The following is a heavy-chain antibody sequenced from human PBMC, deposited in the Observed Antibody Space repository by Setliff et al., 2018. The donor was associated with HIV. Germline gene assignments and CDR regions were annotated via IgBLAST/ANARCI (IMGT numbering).Heavy chain of an antibody. CDR3: ARFANYYHTSGYGWFDP. V-gene: IGHV3-48*03. D-gene: IGHD3-22*01. CDR2: ISSSDTDI. CDR1: RFTFSRYA. Sequence: GGSLKLSCAASRFTFSRYAMHWVRQAPGKGLEWISYISSSDTDIYYADSVRGRFTISRDNAKNSLYLQMNSLRAEDTAVYYCARFANYYHTSGYGWFDPWGQGTLVTVSS. J-gene: IGHJ5*02.